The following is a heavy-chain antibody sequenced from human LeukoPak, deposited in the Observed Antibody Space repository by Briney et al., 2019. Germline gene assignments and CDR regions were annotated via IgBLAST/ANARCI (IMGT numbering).Heavy chain of an antibody. V-gene: IGHV1-2*02. CDR1: GYTFTEYY. CDR3: ARGQSLNDY. J-gene: IGHJ4*02. Sequence: GVSVKVSCKASGYTFTEYYMHWVRQAPGQGLEWMGWINPNSGGANYAEKFQGRVTMTRDTSISTAYMELSRLRYDDTALYYCARGQSLNDYWGQGTLVTVSS. CDR2: INPNSGGA.